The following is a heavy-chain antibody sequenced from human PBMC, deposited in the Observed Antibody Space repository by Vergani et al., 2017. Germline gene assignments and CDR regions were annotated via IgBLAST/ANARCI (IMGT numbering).Heavy chain of an antibody. CDR2: IKSKTDGGTT. Sequence: VQLVESGGGVVQPGRSLRLSCAASGFTFSSYGMHWVRQAPGKGLEWVGRIKSKTDGGTTDYAAPVKGRFTISRDDSKNTLYLQMNSLKTEDTAVYYCTTDKTYYYDSSGPTTHWGQGTLVTVSS. CDR3: TTDKTYYYDSSGPTTH. CDR1: GFTFSSYG. D-gene: IGHD3-22*01. V-gene: IGHV3-15*01. J-gene: IGHJ1*01.